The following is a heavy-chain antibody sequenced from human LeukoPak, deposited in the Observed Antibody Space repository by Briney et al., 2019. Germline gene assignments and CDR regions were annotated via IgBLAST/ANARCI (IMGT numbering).Heavy chain of an antibody. Sequence: GGSLRLSCAASGFTFSSYAMSWVRQAPGKGLEWVSAISGSSGSTYYADSVKGRFTISRDNSRDTVYLQMNSLRAEDTAVYYCARDFGSAAYFDYWGQGTLVTVSS. CDR3: ARDFGSAAYFDY. J-gene: IGHJ4*02. V-gene: IGHV3-23*01. CDR2: ISGSSGST. CDR1: GFTFSSYA. D-gene: IGHD3-3*01.